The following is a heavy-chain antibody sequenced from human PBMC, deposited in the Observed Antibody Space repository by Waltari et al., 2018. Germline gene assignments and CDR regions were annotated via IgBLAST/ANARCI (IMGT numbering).Heavy chain of an antibody. D-gene: IGHD3-22*01. CDR3: ARDEGYYYDNSGYYSFDY. V-gene: IGHV1-18*01. Sequence: QVQLVQSGAEGKKPGASVKVSCKASGYTFTSLGISWGRQAPGQGLGWMGWISAYNGNTNYAQKLQGRVSMTTDTSTSTAYMELRSLRSDDTAVYYGARDEGYYYDNSGYYSFDYWGQGTLVTVSS. CDR2: ISAYNGNT. J-gene: IGHJ4*02. CDR1: GYTFTSLG.